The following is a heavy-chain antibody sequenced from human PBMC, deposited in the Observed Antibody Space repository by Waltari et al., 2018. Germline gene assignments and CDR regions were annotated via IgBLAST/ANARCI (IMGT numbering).Heavy chain of an antibody. V-gene: IGHV4-34*01. CDR3: ARGFALQWLVRPYDY. CDR1: GGSFSGYY. CDR2: INHSGST. D-gene: IGHD6-19*01. Sequence: QVQLQQWGAGLLKPSETLSLTCAVYGGSFSGYYWSWIRQPPGKGLEWIGEINHSGSTNYNPSLKSRVTISVDTSKNQFSLKLSSVTAADTAVYYCARGFALQWLVRPYDYWGQGTLVTVSS. J-gene: IGHJ4*02.